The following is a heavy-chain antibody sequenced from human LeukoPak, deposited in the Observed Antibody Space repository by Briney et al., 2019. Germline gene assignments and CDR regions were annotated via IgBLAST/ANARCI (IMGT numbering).Heavy chain of an antibody. J-gene: IGHJ4*02. CDR1: RLTHSSYR. V-gene: IGHV3-21*01. Sequence: GGPLRLSCAASRLTHSSYRMNWVRPPPGKGLEWVSSICSSSTHIYSAHSVKGQFPISRDHAKNSLFVQMNSRSAQAPAVYYCVSSSIAARRAFDYWGQGTLVTVSS. CDR3: VSSSIAARRAFDY. CDR2: ICSSSTHI. D-gene: IGHD6-6*01.